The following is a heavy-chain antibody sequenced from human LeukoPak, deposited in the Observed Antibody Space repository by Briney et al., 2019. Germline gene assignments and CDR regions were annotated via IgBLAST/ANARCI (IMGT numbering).Heavy chain of an antibody. Sequence: SQTLSLTCTVSGGSISSGSYYWSWIRQAAGKGLEWIGRIYTSGSTNYNPSLKSRVTISVDTSKNQFSLKLSSVTAADTAVYYCARDWSGGCSSTSCYITHNWFDPWGQGTLVTVSS. CDR3: ARDWSGGCSSTSCYITHNWFDP. CDR1: GGSISSGSYY. V-gene: IGHV4-61*02. J-gene: IGHJ5*02. CDR2: IYTSGST. D-gene: IGHD2-2*02.